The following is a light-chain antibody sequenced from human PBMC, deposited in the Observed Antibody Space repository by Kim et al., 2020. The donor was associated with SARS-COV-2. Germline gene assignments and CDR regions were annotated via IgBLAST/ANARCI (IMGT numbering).Light chain of an antibody. V-gene: IGKV3-20*01. CDR2: DAS. Sequence: EILLTQSPGTLSLSPGKRATLSCRANQRISSNYLAWYQHRPGQSPRLLIHDASNRATGIPDRFSGSGSGTDFTLTISRLEPEDFAVYYCHQYIRSPYSFGQGTKLEI. CDR3: HQYIRSPYS. J-gene: IGKJ2*03. CDR1: QRISSNY.